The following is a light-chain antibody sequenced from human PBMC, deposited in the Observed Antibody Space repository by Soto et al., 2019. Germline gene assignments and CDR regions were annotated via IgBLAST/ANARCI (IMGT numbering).Light chain of an antibody. CDR2: AAS. CDR1: QTISIY. Sequence: DIQMTQSPXXLSASVGDRVTITCRASQTISIYLNWYQHKPGKAPKLLIYAASSLQSGVPSRFSGSGSGTDFTLTISSLQPEDFATYFCQQSYSTPITFGQGTRLEIK. V-gene: IGKV1-39*01. CDR3: QQSYSTPIT. J-gene: IGKJ5*01.